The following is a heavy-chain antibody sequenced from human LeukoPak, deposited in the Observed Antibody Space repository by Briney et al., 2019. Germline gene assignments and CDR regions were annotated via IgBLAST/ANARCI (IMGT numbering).Heavy chain of an antibody. Sequence: GGSLRLSCAASGLTVSKNYMSWVRQAPGKGLESVSVIYSGGSTYYADSVRGRFTISRDNSKNTLYLQMKSLRVEDTAVYYCARVGGHWGQGTLVTVSS. CDR2: IYSGGST. CDR3: ARVGGH. CDR1: GLTVSKNY. J-gene: IGHJ4*02. V-gene: IGHV3-53*01. D-gene: IGHD3-10*01.